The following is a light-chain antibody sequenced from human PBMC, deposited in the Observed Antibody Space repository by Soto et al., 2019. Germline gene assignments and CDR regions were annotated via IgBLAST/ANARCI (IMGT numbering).Light chain of an antibody. V-gene: IGKV3-20*01. Sequence: ENVLTQSPGTLSLSPGERATLSCRATQSVTSRYFAWYQQKPGQAPRLLIYGVSSRATDIPDRFSGSGSGTDFTLTISSLQSEDFAVYYCQQYNNWPVYTFGQGTKLEIK. CDR1: QSVTSRY. CDR2: GVS. CDR3: QQYNNWPVYT. J-gene: IGKJ2*01.